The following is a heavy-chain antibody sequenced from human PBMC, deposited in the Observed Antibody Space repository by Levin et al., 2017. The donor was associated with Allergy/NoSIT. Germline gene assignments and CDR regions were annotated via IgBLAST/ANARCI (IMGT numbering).Heavy chain of an antibody. J-gene: IGHJ6*02. CDR3: ARAPHAYYGMDV. CDR2: IIPILGIA. CDR1: GGTFSSYA. Sequence: SVKVSCKASGGTFSSYAISWVRQAPGQGLEWMGRIIPILGIANYAQKFQGRVTITADKSTSTAYMELSSLRSEDTAVYYCARAPHAYYGMDVWGQGTTVTVSS. V-gene: IGHV1-69*04.